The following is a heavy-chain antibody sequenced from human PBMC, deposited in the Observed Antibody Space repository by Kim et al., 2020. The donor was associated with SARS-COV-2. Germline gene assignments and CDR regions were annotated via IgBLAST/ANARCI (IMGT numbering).Heavy chain of an antibody. V-gene: IGHV3-33*01. CDR2: IWYDGSNK. Sequence: GGSLRLSCAASGCIFSSFGMHWVRQAPGKGLEWVAIIWYDGSNKYYADSVKGRFTISRDNSKNTLYLQMNSLRAEDTAMYYCARDYYDSSGYYYHPQFD. CDR1: GCIFSSFG. D-gene: IGHD3-22*01. J-gene: IGHJ4*01. CDR3: ARDYYDSSGYYYHPQFD.